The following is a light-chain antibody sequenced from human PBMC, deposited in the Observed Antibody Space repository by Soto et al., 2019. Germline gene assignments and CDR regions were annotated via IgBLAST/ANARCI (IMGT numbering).Light chain of an antibody. CDR3: SSYTTSNTRQIV. J-gene: IGLJ1*01. CDR1: SSDVGGYNY. V-gene: IGLV2-14*03. CDR2: DVS. Sequence: QSVLTQPASVSGSPGQSITISCTGTSSDVGGYNYVSWYQHHPGKAPKLMIYDVSNRPSGVSNRFSGSKSGNTASLTISGLQPEDEADYYCSSYTTSNTRQIVFGTGTRSPS.